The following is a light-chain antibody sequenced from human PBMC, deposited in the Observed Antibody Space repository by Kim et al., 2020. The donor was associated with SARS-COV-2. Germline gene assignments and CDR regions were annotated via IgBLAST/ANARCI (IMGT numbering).Light chain of an antibody. V-gene: IGLV3-1*01. CDR2: QHS. J-gene: IGLJ1*01. Sequence: GSPGQTASICGAGDKVGDKYACWYKQKPGRSPGLVIYQHSKRPSGIPERFSGSNSGNTATLTISGTQAMDEADYYCQAWDSSTGVFGTGTKVTVL. CDR3: QAWDSSTGV. CDR1: KVGDKY.